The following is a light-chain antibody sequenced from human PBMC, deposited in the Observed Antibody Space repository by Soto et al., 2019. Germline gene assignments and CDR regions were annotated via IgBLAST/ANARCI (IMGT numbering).Light chain of an antibody. V-gene: IGKV3-20*01. CDR1: QSVNSSY. Sequence: EIVLTQSPDTLSLSPGERATLSCRASQSVNSSYLAWYQQKPGQAPRLLIYGASSRATGIPDRFSGSWSGTDFSLTINRLEPEDFAVYYCQQYGSSRTFGQGTKVDIK. J-gene: IGKJ1*01. CDR2: GAS. CDR3: QQYGSSRT.